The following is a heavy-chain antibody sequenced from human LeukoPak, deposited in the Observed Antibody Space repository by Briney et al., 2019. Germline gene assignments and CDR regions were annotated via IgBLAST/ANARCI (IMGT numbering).Heavy chain of an antibody. D-gene: IGHD3-9*01. Sequence: ASVKVSCKASGYTLTGYYMHWVRQAPGQGLEWMGWINPNSGGTNYAQKFQGRVTMTRDTSISTAYMELSRLRSDDTAVYYCVRTTLRNFDWSPDAFDIWGRGTMVTVSS. J-gene: IGHJ3*02. V-gene: IGHV1-2*02. CDR3: VRTTLRNFDWSPDAFDI. CDR1: GYTLTGYY. CDR2: INPNSGGT.